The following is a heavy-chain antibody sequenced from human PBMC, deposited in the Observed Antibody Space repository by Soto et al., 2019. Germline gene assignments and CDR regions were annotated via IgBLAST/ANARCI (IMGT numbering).Heavy chain of an antibody. CDR1: GGSISSGGYY. J-gene: IGHJ5*02. D-gene: IGHD3-10*01. V-gene: IGHV4-31*03. CDR2: IYYSGST. Sequence: QVQLQESGPGLVKPSQTLSLTCTVSGGSISSGGYYWSWIRQHPGKGLEWIGYIYYSGSTYYNPSLKSRVTISVDTSKNQFSLKLSSVTAADTAVYYCATQPERYYGSGSIEGWFDPWGQGTLVTVSS. CDR3: ATQPERYYGSGSIEGWFDP.